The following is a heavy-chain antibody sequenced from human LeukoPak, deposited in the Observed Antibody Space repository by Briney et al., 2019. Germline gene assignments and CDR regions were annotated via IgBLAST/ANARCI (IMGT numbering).Heavy chain of an antibody. Sequence: SETLSLTRTVSGASISSGDYYWSWIRQPPGKGLEWIGYIHYSGNSYYNPSLKSRVTISIDTSKNQFSLKLSSVTAADTAVYYCARPKGRGCNGGTCYTDWFDPWGQGTLVTVSS. CDR2: IHYSGNS. J-gene: IGHJ5*02. CDR3: ARPKGRGCNGGTCYTDWFDP. V-gene: IGHV4-30-4*01. CDR1: GASISSGDYY. D-gene: IGHD2-15*01.